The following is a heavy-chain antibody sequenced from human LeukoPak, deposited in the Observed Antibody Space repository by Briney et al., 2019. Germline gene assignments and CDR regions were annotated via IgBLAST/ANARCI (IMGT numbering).Heavy chain of an antibody. D-gene: IGHD3-22*01. CDR2: INHSGST. CDR3: ARDIGYYDSSGYYSGDY. V-gene: IGHV4-34*01. Sequence: SETLSPTCAVYGGSFSGYYWSWIRQPPGKGLEWIGEINHSGSTNYNPSLKSRVTISVDTSKNQFSLKLSSVTAADTAVYYCARDIGYYDSSGYYSGDYWGQGTLVTVSS. J-gene: IGHJ4*02. CDR1: GGSFSGYY.